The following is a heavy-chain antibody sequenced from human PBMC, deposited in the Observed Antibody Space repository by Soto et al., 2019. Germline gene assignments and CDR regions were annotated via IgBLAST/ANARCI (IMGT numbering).Heavy chain of an antibody. J-gene: IGHJ4*02. CDR3: ARGPGYSSGWYAY. D-gene: IGHD6-19*01. Sequence: TLSLTCAVYGGSFSGYNWSGIRQPPGKGLGWIGEINHSGSTKYNPSLKSRVTISVDTSKNQFSLKLSSVTAADTAVYYCARGPGYSSGWYAYWGQGTLVTVS. CDR2: INHSGST. CDR1: GGSFSGYN. V-gene: IGHV4-34*01.